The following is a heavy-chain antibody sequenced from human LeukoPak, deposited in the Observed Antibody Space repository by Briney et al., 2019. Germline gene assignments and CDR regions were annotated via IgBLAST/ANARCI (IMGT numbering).Heavy chain of an antibody. CDR1: GXSISSYY. V-gene: IGHV4-59*01. Sequence: SETLSLTCSVSGXSISSYYWSWIRQPPGKGLEWIGYIYYSGSTKYNPSLKSRVTISVDTSKNQFSLKLSSVTAADTALYYCARGDFYYFDYWGQGALVTVSS. CDR2: IYYSGST. CDR3: ARGDFYYFDY. J-gene: IGHJ4*02. D-gene: IGHD2/OR15-2a*01.